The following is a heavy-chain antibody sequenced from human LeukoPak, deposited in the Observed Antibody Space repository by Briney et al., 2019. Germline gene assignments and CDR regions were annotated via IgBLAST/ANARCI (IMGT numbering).Heavy chain of an antibody. D-gene: IGHD4-17*01. V-gene: IGHV4-39*01. J-gene: IGHJ4*02. Sequence: SETLSLTCTVSGGSISSSTYYWGWIRQPPGKGLEWLGNIYYSGRTYYNPSLKNRLTISVDTSRNQFSLNLRSVTAADTAVCYCARLKSSYGDYYFDYWGQGTLVTVSS. CDR2: IYYSGRT. CDR1: GGSISSSTYY. CDR3: ARLKSSYGDYYFDY.